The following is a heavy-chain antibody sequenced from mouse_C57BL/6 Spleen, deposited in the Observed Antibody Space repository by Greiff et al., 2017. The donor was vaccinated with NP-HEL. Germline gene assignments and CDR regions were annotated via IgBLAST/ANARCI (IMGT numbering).Heavy chain of an antibody. V-gene: IGHV5-9*01. CDR2: ICGGGGYT. D-gene: IGHD1-1*01. Sequence: LLPSVPAFVKPGCSLTLSCPASGFSFSSSSMSWVRQTPVKWLEWVATICGGGGYTYYPVSLKGRFTISRDNAKNTLYLQMSSLRSEDTALYYCARIYYSPKSYFDYWGQGTTLTVSS. CDR1: GFSFSSSS. J-gene: IGHJ2*01. CDR3: ARIYYSPKSYFDY.